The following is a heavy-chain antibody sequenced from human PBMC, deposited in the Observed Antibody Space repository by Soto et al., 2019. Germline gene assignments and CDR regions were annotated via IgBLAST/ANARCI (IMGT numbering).Heavy chain of an antibody. D-gene: IGHD6-13*01. Sequence: GASVKVSCRAYGYTFTGYYMHGVRQAPGQGLEWMGWINPNSGGTNYAQKFQGRVTMTRDTSISTAYMELSRLRSDDTAVYYCARDRAIAAGFGYWGQGTLVTVSS. CDR2: INPNSGGT. J-gene: IGHJ4*02. CDR1: GYTFTGYY. V-gene: IGHV1-2*02. CDR3: ARDRAIAAGFGY.